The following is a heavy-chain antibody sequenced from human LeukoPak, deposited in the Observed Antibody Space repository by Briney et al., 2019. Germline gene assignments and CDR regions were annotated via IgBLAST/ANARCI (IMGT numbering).Heavy chain of an antibody. CDR2: ICSSGST. CDR3: ARDSAAAPYYFDY. D-gene: IGHD2-2*01. V-gene: IGHV4-4*07. Sequence: SETLSLTCTVSGGSISSCYWSWIRQPAGKVLEWIGRICSSGSTNYNPSLKSRITMSVDTSKNQFSLKLTSVTAADTAVYFCARDSAAAPYYFDYWGQGTLVTVSS. CDR1: GGSISSCY. J-gene: IGHJ4*02.